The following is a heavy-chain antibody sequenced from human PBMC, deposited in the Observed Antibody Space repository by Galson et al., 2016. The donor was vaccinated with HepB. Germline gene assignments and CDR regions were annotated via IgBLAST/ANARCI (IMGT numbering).Heavy chain of an antibody. Sequence: SLRLSCAVSGFTFNSHWMTWIRQAPGQGLEWVAKIKEDGSQKYYVDSVQGRFTISRDNAKNSLYLQTNSLRAEDTAVYYCARAGGVANGYALDIWGQGTMVSVSS. D-gene: IGHD1-26*01. CDR3: ARAGGVANGYALDI. CDR2: IKEDGSQK. V-gene: IGHV3-7*04. CDR1: GFTFNSHW. J-gene: IGHJ3*02.